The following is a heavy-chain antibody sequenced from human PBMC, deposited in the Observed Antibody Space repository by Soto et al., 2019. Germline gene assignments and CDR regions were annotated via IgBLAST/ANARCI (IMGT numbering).Heavy chain of an antibody. Sequence: GASVKVSCKASGGTFSSYAISWVRQAPGQGLEWMGGIIPIFGTANYAQKFQGRVTITADKSTSTAYMELSSLRSEDTAVYYCASGRSISGYYYYGMDVWGQGTTVTVSS. CDR2: IIPIFGTA. V-gene: IGHV1-69*06. CDR1: GGTFSSYA. J-gene: IGHJ6*02. D-gene: IGHD6-6*01. CDR3: ASGRSISGYYYYGMDV.